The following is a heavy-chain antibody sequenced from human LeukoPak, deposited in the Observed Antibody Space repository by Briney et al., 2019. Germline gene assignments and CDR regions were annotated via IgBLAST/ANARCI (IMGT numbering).Heavy chain of an antibody. D-gene: IGHD3-10*01. CDR1: GFRFSGYA. CDR3: ARVTYGSGTYGAFDY. CDR2: ISYDGGRK. J-gene: IGHJ4*02. Sequence: PGGSLRLSCVASGFRFSGYAIHWVRQAPGKGLEWVALISYDGGRKDYADSVKGRFTIDRDNSKNTLYPQMNSLRAEDTAVYYCARVTYGSGTYGAFDYWGQGTLVTVSS. V-gene: IGHV3-30*04.